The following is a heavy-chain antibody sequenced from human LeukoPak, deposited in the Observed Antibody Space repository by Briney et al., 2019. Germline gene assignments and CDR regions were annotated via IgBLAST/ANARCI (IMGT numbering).Heavy chain of an antibody. D-gene: IGHD5-24*01. CDR2: IYTSGST. CDR3: ARAEDGYQIDY. V-gene: IGHV4-61*02. Sequence: KHSETLSLTCTVCGGSISSGSYYWSWIRQPAGKGLEWIGRIYTSGSTNYNPSLKSRVTISVDTSKNQFSLKLSSVTAADMAVYYCARAEDGYQIDYWGQGTLVTVSS. CDR1: GGSISSGSYY. J-gene: IGHJ4*02.